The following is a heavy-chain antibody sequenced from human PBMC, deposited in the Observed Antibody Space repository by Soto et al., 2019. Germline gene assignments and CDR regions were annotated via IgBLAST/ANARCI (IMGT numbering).Heavy chain of an antibody. CDR2: IYHSGST. D-gene: IGHD5-12*01. CDR1: GGSISSGGYS. Sequence: SETLSLTCAVSGGSISSGGYSWSWIRQPPGKGMEWIGYIYHSGSTYYNPSLKSRVTISVDRSKNQFSLKLSSVTAADTAVYYCARSVEMATITPQFDYWGQGTLVTVS. V-gene: IGHV4-30-2*01. J-gene: IGHJ4*02. CDR3: ARSVEMATITPQFDY.